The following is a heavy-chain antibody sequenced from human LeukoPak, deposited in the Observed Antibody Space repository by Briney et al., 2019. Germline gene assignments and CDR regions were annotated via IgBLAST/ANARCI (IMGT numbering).Heavy chain of an antibody. D-gene: IGHD6-19*01. Sequence: SETLSLTCTVSRDSISRDYVSWGWVRQHPGKGLEWIGYIYYSGNTYFSPSLESRATISVDTSKNQFSLKLTSLTAADTAVYYCTRLTVTGDINSFDVWGQGTLVTVSS. V-gene: IGHV4-31*03. J-gene: IGHJ5*02. CDR2: IYYSGNT. CDR1: RDSISRDYVS. CDR3: TRLTVTGDINSFDV.